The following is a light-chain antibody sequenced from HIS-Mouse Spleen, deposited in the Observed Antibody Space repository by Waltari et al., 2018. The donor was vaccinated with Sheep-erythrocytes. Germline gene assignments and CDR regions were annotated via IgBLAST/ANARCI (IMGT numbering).Light chain of an antibody. CDR3: QQANSFPIS. CDR1: QGSSSW. J-gene: IGKJ5*01. V-gene: IGKV1-12*01. Sequence: DIQITQSPSSVSASVGDRVTITCRASQGSSSWLAGYQQKPGKAPKLLIYAASSLQSWVPSRFSGSGSGADFTLTIRRLQPEDFATCYCQQANSFPISFGQGTRLEMK. CDR2: AAS.